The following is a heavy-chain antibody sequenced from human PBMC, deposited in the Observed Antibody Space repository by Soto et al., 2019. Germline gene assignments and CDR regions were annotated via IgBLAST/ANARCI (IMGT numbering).Heavy chain of an antibody. CDR3: ALEHWRSGHSHYGREV. D-gene: IGHD1-1*01. V-gene: IGHV4-31*03. J-gene: IGHJ6*04. CDR1: GGAINSDIYY. CDR2: ISYSGST. Sequence: QVQLQEAGPGLGKPSQTLSLTCTVSGGAINSDIYYWSWVRQHPGKGLQSTGYISYSGSTFYNPSRKRRVTLGVDASKHQFSLKLSSVTAADTAVYFCALEHWRSGHSHYGREVWGKGTKVTVS.